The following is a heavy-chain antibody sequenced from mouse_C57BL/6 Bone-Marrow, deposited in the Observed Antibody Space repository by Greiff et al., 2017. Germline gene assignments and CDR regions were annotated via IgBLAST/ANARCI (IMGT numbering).Heavy chain of an antibody. J-gene: IGHJ1*03. V-gene: IGHV1-81*01. Sequence: LQQSGAELARPGASVKLSCKASGYTFTSYGISWVKQRTGQGLEWIGEIYPRSGNTYYNEKFKGKATLTADKSSSTAYMELRSLTSEDSAVYFCARSGRWYFDVWGTGTTVTVSS. D-gene: IGHD3-1*01. CDR1: GYTFTSYG. CDR2: IYPRSGNT. CDR3: ARSGRWYFDV.